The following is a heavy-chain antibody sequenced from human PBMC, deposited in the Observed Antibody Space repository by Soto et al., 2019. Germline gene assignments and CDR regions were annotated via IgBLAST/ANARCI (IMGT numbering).Heavy chain of an antibody. CDR1: GFTFSAYW. CDR3: ARVMAAVDSGDYYYYMDV. Sequence: GGSLRLSCAASGFTFSAYWMCWVRQAPGKGLEWVANIRQDGGQKYLVDSVKGRFTKSRENSKSSLYLQMNSLRAEDTAVYYCARVMAAVDSGDYYYYMDVWGKGTTVTVSS. J-gene: IGHJ6*03. CDR2: IRQDGGQK. V-gene: IGHV3-7*01. D-gene: IGHD5-12*01.